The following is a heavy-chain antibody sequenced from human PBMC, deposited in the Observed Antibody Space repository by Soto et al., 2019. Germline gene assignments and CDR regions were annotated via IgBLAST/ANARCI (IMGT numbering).Heavy chain of an antibody. J-gene: IGHJ6*02. Sequence: ASVKVSCKASGGTFSSLDINRVRQAPGQGLEWMGGIIPISETTNYAQIFQGRVSIVADKSTSTAYMELSRLRSEDTAVYYCARALLSHSYDSGGYDSYFHAMDVWGQGTPVTVSS. CDR3: ARALLSHSYDSGGYDSYFHAMDV. CDR2: IIPISETT. D-gene: IGHD3-22*01. V-gene: IGHV1-69*06. CDR1: GGTFSSLD.